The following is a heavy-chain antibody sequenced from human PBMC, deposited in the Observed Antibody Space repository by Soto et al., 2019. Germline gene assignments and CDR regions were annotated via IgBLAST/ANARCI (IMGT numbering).Heavy chain of an antibody. D-gene: IGHD3-10*01. V-gene: IGHV3-53*01. CDR3: ATPGGITMVRGAPPLDY. CDR2: IYSGGST. CDR1: GFTVSSNY. J-gene: IGHJ4*02. Sequence: PGGSLRLSCAASGFTVSSNYMSWVRQAPGKGLEWVSVIYSGGSTYYADSVKGRFTISRDNSKNTLYLQMNSLRAEDTAVYYCATPGGITMVRGAPPLDYWGQGTLVTVSS.